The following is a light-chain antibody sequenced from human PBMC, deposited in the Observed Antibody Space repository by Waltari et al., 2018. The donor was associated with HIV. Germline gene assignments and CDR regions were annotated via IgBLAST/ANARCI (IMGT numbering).Light chain of an antibody. CDR1: SSDVGAYDF. J-gene: IGLJ2*01. CDR3: SSFTTSNRLL. V-gene: IGLV2-14*01. Sequence: QSVLTQPASVSGSPGQSITVSCTGTSSDVGAYDFVSWYQQTPVIAPKLVVYEVSNRAAVSSGRVSGSKSGNTASLTISGLQTEDEADYYCSSFTTSNRLLFGGGTKVTVL. CDR2: EVS.